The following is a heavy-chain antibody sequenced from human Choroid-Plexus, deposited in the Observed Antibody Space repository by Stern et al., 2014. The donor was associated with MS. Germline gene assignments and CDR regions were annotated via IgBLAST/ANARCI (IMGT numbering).Heavy chain of an antibody. CDR2: ISYDGSDK. CDR1: GFTFSNFG. V-gene: IGHV3-30*18. Sequence: QVQLVQSGGGVAQPGRPLILSCAASGFTFSNFGMHWVRQAPGKGLEWVALISYDGSDKYYADSVKGRFTIFRDNSKNTLYIHMNSLRAEDTAVYYCAKDRQWSTYFFDYWGQGSLVTVSS. CDR3: AKDRQWSTYFFDY. J-gene: IGHJ4*02. D-gene: IGHD2-15*01.